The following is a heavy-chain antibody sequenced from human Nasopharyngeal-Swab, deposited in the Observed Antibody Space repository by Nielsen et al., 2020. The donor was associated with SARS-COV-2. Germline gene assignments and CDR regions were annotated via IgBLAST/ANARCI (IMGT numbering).Heavy chain of an antibody. Sequence: SDTLSLTCTVSGGSISSSSYYWGWLRQPPGKGLEWIGSIYYIGGTYYNPSLKSRVTISLDTSKNQFSLKLSSVTAADTAVYYCARGGSSWYIDYYGMDVWGQGTTVTVSS. CDR1: GGSISSSSYY. J-gene: IGHJ6*02. V-gene: IGHV4-39*07. CDR2: IYYIGGT. D-gene: IGHD6-13*01. CDR3: ARGGSSWYIDYYGMDV.